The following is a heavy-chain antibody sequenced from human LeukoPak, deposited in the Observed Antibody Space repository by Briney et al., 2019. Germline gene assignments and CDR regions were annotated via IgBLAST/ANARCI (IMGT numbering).Heavy chain of an antibody. CDR2: IYSGGST. V-gene: IGHV3-66*01. CDR1: GFTFSSYS. Sequence: GGSLRLSCAASGFTFSSYSMNWVRQAPGKGLERVSVIYSGGSTYYADSVKGRFTISRDNSKNTLYLQMNSLRAEDTAVYYCVAYYDILTGYKYWGQGTLVTVSS. CDR3: VAYYDILTGYKY. J-gene: IGHJ4*02. D-gene: IGHD3-9*01.